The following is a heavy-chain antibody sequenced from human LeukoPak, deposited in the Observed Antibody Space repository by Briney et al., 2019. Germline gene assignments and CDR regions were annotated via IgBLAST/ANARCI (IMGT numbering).Heavy chain of an antibody. D-gene: IGHD3-9*01. V-gene: IGHV4-61*02. Sequence: SETLSLTCTVSGGSVSSGSYYWSWIRQPAGKGLEWIGRIYTSGSTNYDPSLKSRVTISVDTSKNQFSLKLSSVTAADTAVYYCARSLTGYRWFDPWGQGTLVTVSS. J-gene: IGHJ5*02. CDR1: GGSVSSGSYY. CDR3: ARSLTGYRWFDP. CDR2: IYTSGST.